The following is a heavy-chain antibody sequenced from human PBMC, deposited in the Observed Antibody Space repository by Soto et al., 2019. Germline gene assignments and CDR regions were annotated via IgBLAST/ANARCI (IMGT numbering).Heavy chain of an antibody. J-gene: IGHJ6*02. Sequence: SETLSLTCTVSGDSISSSTYHWCWIRQHPGKGLEWIGSFYSGGITIYNPSLKSRVTISVDSSNNQFSLKLTSVSAADTAVYYCHYYDSSGYYYSYYYYYGIDVWGQGTTVTVSS. CDR3: HYYDSSGYYYSYYYYYGIDV. V-gene: IGHV4-39*01. CDR1: GDSISSSTYH. CDR2: FYSGGIT. D-gene: IGHD3-22*01.